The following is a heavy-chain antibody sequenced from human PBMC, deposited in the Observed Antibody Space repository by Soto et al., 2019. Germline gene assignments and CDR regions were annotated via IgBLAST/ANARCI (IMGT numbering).Heavy chain of an antibody. CDR2: ISGGGETI. D-gene: IGHD6-13*01. CDR1: GFIFSDLY. J-gene: IGHJ4*02. Sequence: QVQLVQSGGGLVRPGGSLRLSCAASGFIFSDLYMTWIRQAPGKGLEWLSYISGGGETIHYADSVKGRFTVSRDNARRSLYLQMNSLRAEDTAVYYCARWVLAAPGPYYFDYWGQGTLVTVSS. V-gene: IGHV3-11*01. CDR3: ARWVLAAPGPYYFDY.